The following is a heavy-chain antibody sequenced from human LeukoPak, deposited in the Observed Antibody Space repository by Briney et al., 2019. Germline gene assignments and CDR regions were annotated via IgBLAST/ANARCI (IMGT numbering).Heavy chain of an antibody. D-gene: IGHD2-8*01. CDR2: INPNSGGT. CDR3: ASINCNNGVCYNFDY. V-gene: IGHV1-2*02. J-gene: IGHJ4*02. Sequence: ASVKVSCKASGYTFTGYYTHWVRQAPGQGLEWMGWINPNSGGTNYAQKFQGRVTMTKDTSISTAYMELRRLRSDDTAVYYCASINCNNGVCYNFDYWGQGTLVTVSS. CDR1: GYTFTGYY.